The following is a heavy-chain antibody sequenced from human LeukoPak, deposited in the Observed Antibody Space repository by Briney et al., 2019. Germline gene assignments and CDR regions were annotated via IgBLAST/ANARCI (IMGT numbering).Heavy chain of an antibody. D-gene: IGHD3-9*01. Sequence: SETLSLTCAVYGGSFSGYYWSWIRQPPGKGLEWIGEINHSGSTNYNPSHKSRVTISVDTSKNQFSLKLSSVTAADTAVYYCARVLRYFDWGPIDYWGQGTLVTVSS. CDR1: GGSFSGYY. J-gene: IGHJ4*02. CDR3: ARVLRYFDWGPIDY. CDR2: INHSGST. V-gene: IGHV4-34*01.